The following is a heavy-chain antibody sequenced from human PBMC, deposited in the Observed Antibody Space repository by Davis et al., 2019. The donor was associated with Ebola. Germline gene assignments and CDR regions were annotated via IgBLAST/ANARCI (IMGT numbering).Heavy chain of an antibody. CDR1: GFSFRTYW. CDR2: ISYDGSNK. D-gene: IGHD1-7*01. J-gene: IGHJ6*02. CDR3: ARERNYGNYYYGMDV. Sequence: GGSLRLSCTASGFSFRTYWMSWVRQAPGKGLEWVAVISYDGSNKYYADSVKGRFTISRDNSKNTLYLQMNSLRAEDTAVYYCARERNYGNYYYGMDVWGQGTTVTVSS. V-gene: IGHV3-30*03.